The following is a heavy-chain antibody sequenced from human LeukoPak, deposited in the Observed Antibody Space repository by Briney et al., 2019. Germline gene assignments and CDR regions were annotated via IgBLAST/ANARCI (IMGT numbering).Heavy chain of an antibody. CDR3: ARARSSYGYGDAFDI. CDR2: ISSSGSTI. V-gene: IGHV3-48*03. J-gene: IGHJ3*02. D-gene: IGHD5-18*01. CDR1: GFTFSSYE. Sequence: GVLRLSCAASGFTFSSYEMNWVRQAPGKGLEWVSYISSSGSTIYYADSVKGRFTISRDNSKNTLYLQMNSLRAEDTAVYYCARARSSYGYGDAFDIWGQGTMVTVSS.